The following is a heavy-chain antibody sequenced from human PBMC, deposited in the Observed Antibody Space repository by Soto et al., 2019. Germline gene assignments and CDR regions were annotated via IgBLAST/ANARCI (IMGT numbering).Heavy chain of an antibody. CDR2: IYWDDDK. D-gene: IGHD2-2*01. V-gene: IGHV2-5*02. Sequence: SGPTLVNPTQTLTLTCTFSGFSLSTSGVGVGWIRQPPGKALEWLALIYWDDDKRYSPSLKSRLTITKDTSKNQVVLTMTNMDPVDTATYYCAHGGYCISTSCPTDAFDIWGQGTMVTVSS. J-gene: IGHJ3*02. CDR1: GFSLSTSGVG. CDR3: AHGGYCISTSCPTDAFDI.